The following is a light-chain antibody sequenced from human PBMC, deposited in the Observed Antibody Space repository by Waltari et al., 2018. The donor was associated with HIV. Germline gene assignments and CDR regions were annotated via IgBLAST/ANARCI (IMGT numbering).Light chain of an antibody. CDR3: NSRDSSGHWV. CDR2: GKN. CDR1: ILRTYY. J-gene: IGLJ3*02. V-gene: IGLV3-19*01. Sequence: SSELTQDPAVSVALGQTVRITCQGDILRTYYASWYQQKSGQAPILVIYGKNNRPSGIPDRFSGSSSGNTASLTITGAQAEDEADYYCNSRDSSGHWVFGGGTKLTVL.